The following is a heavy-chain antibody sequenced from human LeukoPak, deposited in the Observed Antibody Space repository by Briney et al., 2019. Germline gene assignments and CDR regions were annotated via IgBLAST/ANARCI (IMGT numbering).Heavy chain of an antibody. V-gene: IGHV3-23*01. D-gene: IGHD3-3*01. Sequence: PGGSLRLSCAASGFTFSTYAMIWVRQARGKGLEWVSGISGSGSSTYSADSVKGRILISRDNSKNTLYLQMNGRRAEDTAVYYCAKARDFDFWSGYSNWFDPWGQGTLVTVSS. J-gene: IGHJ5*02. CDR1: GFTFSTYA. CDR2: ISGSGSST. CDR3: AKARDFDFWSGYSNWFDP.